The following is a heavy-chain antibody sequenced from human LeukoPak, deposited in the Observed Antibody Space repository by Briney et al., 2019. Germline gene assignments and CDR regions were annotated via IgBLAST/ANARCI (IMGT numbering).Heavy chain of an antibody. CDR2: SSSIGGRT. V-gene: IGHV3-23*01. D-gene: IGHD3-16*01. CDR3: AKDDAWGRFYH. Sequence: GGSLRLSCAASGFTVSSNYMSWVRQAPGKGLEWVSGSSSIGGRTYYADSVKGRFTVTRDNSRNTLHLQMNSLRVEDTGVYYCAKDDAWGRFYHWGQGTLVTVSS. CDR1: GFTVSSNY. J-gene: IGHJ1*01.